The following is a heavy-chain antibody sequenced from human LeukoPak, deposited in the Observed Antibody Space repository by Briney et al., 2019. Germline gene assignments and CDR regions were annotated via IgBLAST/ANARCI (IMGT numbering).Heavy chain of an antibody. J-gene: IGHJ3*02. V-gene: IGHV1-8*01. D-gene: IGHD1-26*01. Sequence: ASVKVSCKASGYTFTSYDINWERQATGQRLEWMGWMNPNSGNTGYAQKLQGRVTMSRNTSIRTAYMELSSLRSEDTAVYYCARGELSYDAFDIWGQGTMVTVSS. CDR1: GYTFTSYD. CDR2: MNPNSGNT. CDR3: ARGELSYDAFDI.